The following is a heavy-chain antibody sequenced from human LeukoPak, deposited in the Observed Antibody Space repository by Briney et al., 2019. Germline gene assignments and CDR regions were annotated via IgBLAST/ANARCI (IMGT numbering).Heavy chain of an antibody. CDR2: IYHSGST. D-gene: IGHD6-19*01. J-gene: IGHJ6*04. Sequence: SETLSLTCAVSGYSISSGYYWGRIRQPPGKGLEWIGSIYHSGSTYYNPSLKSRVTISVDTSKNQFSLKLSSVTAADTAVYYCARVLAVAGIYDGYYYYGMDVWGKGTTVTVSS. CDR3: ARVLAVAGIYDGYYYYGMDV. CDR1: GYSISSGYY. V-gene: IGHV4-38-2*01.